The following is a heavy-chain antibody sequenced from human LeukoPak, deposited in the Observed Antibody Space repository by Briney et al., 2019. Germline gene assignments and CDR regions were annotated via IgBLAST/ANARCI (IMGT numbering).Heavy chain of an antibody. Sequence: PGGPLRLSCAASGFTFSSYWMSWVRQAPGKGLEWVANIKQDGSEKYYVDSVKGRFTISRDNAKNSLYLQMNSLRAEDTAVYYCARDDGSYYYYGMDVWGQGTTVTVSS. CDR2: IKQDGSEK. J-gene: IGHJ6*02. CDR3: ARDDGSYYYYGMDV. D-gene: IGHD5-24*01. CDR1: GFTFSSYW. V-gene: IGHV3-7*04.